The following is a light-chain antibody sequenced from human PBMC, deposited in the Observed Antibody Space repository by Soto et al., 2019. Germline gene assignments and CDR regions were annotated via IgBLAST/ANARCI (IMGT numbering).Light chain of an antibody. V-gene: IGKV3-20*01. J-gene: IGKJ5*01. CDR1: QSISRS. CDR2: DAS. CDR3: QQYGSSPT. Sequence: IALSQAPAILSVSTGERATLSCRASQSISRSLAWYQQKPGQAPRLLISDASTRATGIPDRFSGSGSGTDFTLTISRLEPEDFAVYYCQQYGSSPTFGQGTRLEIK.